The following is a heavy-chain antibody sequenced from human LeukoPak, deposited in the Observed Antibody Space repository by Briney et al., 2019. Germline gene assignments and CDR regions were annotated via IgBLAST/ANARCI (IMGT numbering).Heavy chain of an antibody. D-gene: IGHD3-10*01. Sequence: QTGGSLRLSCAASGFTFSSYGMHWVRQAPGKGLEWVAFIRYDGSNKYYADSVKGRFTISRDNSKNTLYLQMNSLRAEDTAVYYCARSLVSGYGSGYYFDYWGQGTLVTVSS. CDR2: IRYDGSNK. CDR1: GFTFSSYG. V-gene: IGHV3-30*02. J-gene: IGHJ4*02. CDR3: ARSLVSGYGSGYYFDY.